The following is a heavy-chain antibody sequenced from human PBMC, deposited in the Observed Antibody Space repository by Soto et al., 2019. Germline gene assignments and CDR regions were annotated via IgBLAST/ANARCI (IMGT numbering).Heavy chain of an antibody. J-gene: IGHJ6*03. V-gene: IGHV1-46*03. CDR2: INPSGGST. CDR3: ARDYCSRTSCYGKYYYYYMDS. D-gene: IGHD2-2*01. CDR1: GYTFTSYY. Sequence: ASVKVSCKASGYTFTSYYMHWVRQAPGQGLEWMGIINPSGGSTSYAQKFQGRVTMTRDTSTSTVYMELSSLRSEDTAVYYCARDYCSRTSCYGKYYYYYMDSWGKGTTVTVSS.